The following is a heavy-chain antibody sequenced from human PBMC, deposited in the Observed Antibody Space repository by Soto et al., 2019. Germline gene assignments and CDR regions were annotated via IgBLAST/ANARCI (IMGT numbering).Heavy chain of an antibody. V-gene: IGHV5-51*01. CDR3: ARRRQWLHTTHGMDV. D-gene: IGHD6-19*01. CDR1: GYSFTSYW. Sequence: EVQLVQSGAEVKKPGGSLKISCKGSGYSFTSYWIGWVRQMPGKGLEWMGIIYPGDSDTRYSPSFQGQVTISADKSISTAYLQWSSLKASDTAMYYCARRRQWLHTTHGMDVWGQGTTVTVSS. CDR2: IYPGDSDT. J-gene: IGHJ6*02.